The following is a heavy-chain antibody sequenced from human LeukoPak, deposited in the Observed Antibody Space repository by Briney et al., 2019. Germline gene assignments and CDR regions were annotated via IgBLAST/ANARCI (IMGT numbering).Heavy chain of an antibody. CDR3: TTEEKYYYGSGRPVDF. J-gene: IGHJ4*02. V-gene: IGHV3-15*01. D-gene: IGHD3-10*01. Sequence: GGSLRLSCAASGFTFSKAWMSWVRQTPGKGLEWVGRIKSKTEGGTTQYAAPVKLRFTISRDDSKNTLYLQMNSLKIEDTGVYYCTTEEKYYYGSGRPVDFWGQGTLVTVSS. CDR1: GFTFSKAW. CDR2: IKSKTEGGTT.